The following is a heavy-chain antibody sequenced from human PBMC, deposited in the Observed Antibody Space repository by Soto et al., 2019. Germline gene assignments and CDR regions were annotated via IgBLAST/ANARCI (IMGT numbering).Heavy chain of an antibody. CDR1: GYTFTSYY. CDR3: ACEADIVGASHDDFDI. V-gene: IGHV1-46*01. Sequence: QVQLVQSGAEVKKPGASVKVSCKASGYTFTSYYMHWVRQAPGQGLEWMGIINPSCGSTCYAQKFQGRVTMTRDTSTNTVYMELSSLRSEDTDVYYCACEADIVGASHDDFDIWGQGTMVTVSS. J-gene: IGHJ3*02. D-gene: IGHD1-26*01. CDR2: INPSCGST.